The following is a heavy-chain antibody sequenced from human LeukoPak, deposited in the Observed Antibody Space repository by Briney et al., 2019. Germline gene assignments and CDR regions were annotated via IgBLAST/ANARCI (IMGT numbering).Heavy chain of an antibody. V-gene: IGHV3-23*01. CDR2: ISGSGGST. CDR3: AKDNCSGGSCDFDY. CDR1: GFTFSSYA. D-gene: IGHD2-15*01. J-gene: IGHJ4*02. Sequence: GGSLRLSCAASGFTFSSYAMSWVRQAPGKGLEWVSAISGSGGSTYYADSVKGRFTISRDNSKNTLYLQMNSLRAEDPAVYYCAKDNCSGGSCDFDYWGQGTLVTVSS.